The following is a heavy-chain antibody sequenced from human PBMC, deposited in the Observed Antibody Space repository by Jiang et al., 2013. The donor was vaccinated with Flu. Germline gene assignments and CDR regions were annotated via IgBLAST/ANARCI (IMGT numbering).Heavy chain of an antibody. D-gene: IGHD6-13*01. Sequence: GSGLVKPSQTLSLTCAVSGGSISSGGYSWSWIRQPPGKGLEWIGYIYHSGSTYYNPSLKSRVTISVDRSKNQFSLKLSSVTAADTAVYYCARAQPTIAAAGNWFDPGAREPWSPSPQ. CDR3: ARAQPTIAAAGNWFDP. CDR2: IYHSGST. CDR1: GGSISSGGYS. V-gene: IGHV4-30-2*01. J-gene: IGHJ5*02.